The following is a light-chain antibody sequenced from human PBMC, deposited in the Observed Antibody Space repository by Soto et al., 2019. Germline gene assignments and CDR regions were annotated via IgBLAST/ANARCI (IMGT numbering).Light chain of an antibody. CDR3: QHRYSWPLT. CDR1: QSVGMY. Sequence: EVVLTQSPATLSLSPGERATLSCRASQSVGMYSAWYQHKPGQAPRLLIYDASNRATGIPARFSGSGSGTDFTLTISSLEPEDFAVYYCQHRYSWPLTFGGGTRVEIK. J-gene: IGKJ4*01. CDR2: DAS. V-gene: IGKV3-11*01.